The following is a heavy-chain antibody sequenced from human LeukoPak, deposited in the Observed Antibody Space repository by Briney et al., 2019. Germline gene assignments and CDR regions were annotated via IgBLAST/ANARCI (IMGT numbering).Heavy chain of an antibody. CDR3: AKDFISGPAH. D-gene: IGHD6-19*01. V-gene: IGHV3-30*18. CDR2: ISSDGSNK. J-gene: IGHJ4*02. Sequence: GGSLRLSCAASGFTFSSSGMHWVRQAPGKGLEWVAVISSDGSNKYYADSVKGRFTISRDDSRNTLYLQMNSLRAEDTAVYFCAKDFISGPAHWGQGTLVTVSS. CDR1: GFTFSSSG.